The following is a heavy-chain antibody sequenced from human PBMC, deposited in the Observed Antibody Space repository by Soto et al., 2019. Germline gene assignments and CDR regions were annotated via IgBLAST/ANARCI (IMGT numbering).Heavy chain of an antibody. D-gene: IGHD1-1*01. CDR3: AREPATAKPEGVDF. Sequence: GASVKVSCKASGYSFTDYHIHWVRQAPGQGLEWLGRINPKSGGTSTAQKFQGGVTMTRDTSITTAYMELSRLRSGDTAVYYCAREPATAKPEGVDFWGQGTLVTVSS. CDR2: INPKSGGT. J-gene: IGHJ4*02. CDR1: GYSFTDYH. V-gene: IGHV1-2*06.